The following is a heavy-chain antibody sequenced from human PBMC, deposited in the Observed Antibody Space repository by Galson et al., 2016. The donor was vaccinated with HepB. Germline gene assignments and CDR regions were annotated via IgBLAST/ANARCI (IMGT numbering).Heavy chain of an antibody. V-gene: IGHV3-30*03. D-gene: IGHD2/OR15-2a*01. CDR1: GFDFSTYA. J-gene: IGHJ4*02. Sequence: SLRLSCAASGFDFSTYAIHWVRQTPGKGLEWVTVISYEGTKKYYADSVKGRFTISRDNSKNTVYLQMNSLRTVDTAVYYCSTCNYKSNSAGFDYWGQGTLVTVSS. CDR3: STCNYKSNSAGFDY. CDR2: ISYEGTKK.